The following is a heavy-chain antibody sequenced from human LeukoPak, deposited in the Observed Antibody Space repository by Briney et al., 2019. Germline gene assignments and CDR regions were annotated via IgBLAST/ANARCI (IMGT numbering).Heavy chain of an antibody. CDR1: GFTFSAYG. CDR3: AKAPRVGSIAGRCLGH. CDR2: ISSTSSTI. D-gene: IGHD6-6*01. V-gene: IGHV3-48*01. J-gene: IGHJ4*02. Sequence: GGSLRLSCVGSGFTFSAYGMNWVRQAPGKGLEWISYISSTSSTIYYADFVKGRFTISRDNAKNSLFLQLNSLRVEDSAVYYCAKAPRVGSIAGRCLGHWGQGTLVTVSS.